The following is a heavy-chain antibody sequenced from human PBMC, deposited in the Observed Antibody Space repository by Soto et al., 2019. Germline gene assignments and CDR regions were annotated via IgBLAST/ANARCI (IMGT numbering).Heavy chain of an antibody. D-gene: IGHD2-2*02. CDR1: GYTFTSYG. V-gene: IGHV1-18*04. J-gene: IGHJ4*02. CDR3: ARDHCSSTSCYTAVDY. CDR2: ISAYNGNT. Sequence: PVEVTCKASGYTFTSYGISWVRQAPGQGLEWMGWISAYNGNTNYAQKLQGRVTMTTDTSTNTAYMELRSLRSDDTAVYYCARDHCSSTSCYTAVDYWGQGTLVTVAS.